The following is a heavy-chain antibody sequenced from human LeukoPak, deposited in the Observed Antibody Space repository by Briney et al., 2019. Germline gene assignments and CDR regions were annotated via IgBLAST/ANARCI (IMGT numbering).Heavy chain of an antibody. CDR2: IYYSGST. V-gene: IGHV4-59*01. Sequence: SETLSLTCTVSGGSISSYYWSWIRQPPGKGLEWIGYIYYSGSTNYNPSLKSRVTISVDTSKNQFSLKLSSVTAADTAVYYCAKSGYNRFDYWGQGTLVTVSS. CDR1: GGSISSYY. D-gene: IGHD5-24*01. CDR3: AKSGYNRFDY. J-gene: IGHJ4*02.